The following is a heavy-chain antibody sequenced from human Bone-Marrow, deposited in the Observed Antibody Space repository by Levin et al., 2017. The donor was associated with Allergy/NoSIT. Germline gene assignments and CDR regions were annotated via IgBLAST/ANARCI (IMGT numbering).Heavy chain of an antibody. CDR3: TRDPWDV. CDR1: GFPFIHYW. Sequence: GESLKISCEASGFPFIHYWIHWVRQAPGQGLVWVSRVDVEGNVKLYADSVKGRFTISRDNAKNTVYLQMNSLRVEDTAVYFCTRDPWDVWGQGTTVIVSS. J-gene: IGHJ6*02. CDR2: VDVEGNVK. V-gene: IGHV3-74*01.